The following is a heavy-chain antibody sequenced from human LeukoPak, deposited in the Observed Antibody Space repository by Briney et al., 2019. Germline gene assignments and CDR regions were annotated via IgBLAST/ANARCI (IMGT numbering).Heavy chain of an antibody. J-gene: IGHJ4*02. D-gene: IGHD1/OR15-1a*01. CDR3: STVEHF. CDR1: GLTLSGYW. V-gene: IGHV3-74*01. Sequence: GGSLRLSCSASGLTLSGYWMHWVRQIPGKGLVWVSRIDSDGSGTSYADSVKGRFTISRDDVKNMLYLQMNSLRVEDTGLYYCSTVEHFWGQGTLVTVSS. CDR2: IDSDGSGT.